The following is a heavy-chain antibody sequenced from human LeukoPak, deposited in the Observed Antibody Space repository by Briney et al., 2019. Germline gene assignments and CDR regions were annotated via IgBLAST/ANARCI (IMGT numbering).Heavy chain of an antibody. D-gene: IGHD3-22*01. J-gene: IGHJ3*02. Sequence: PSETLSLTCAVYGGSFSGYYWSWIRQPPGNGLEWIGEINHSGSTNYNPSLKSRVTMSVDTSKNQFSLKLSSVTAADTAVYYCARDLYIDSSRYDAFDIWGQGTMVTVS. CDR2: INHSGST. CDR3: ARDLYIDSSRYDAFDI. V-gene: IGHV4-34*01. CDR1: GGSFSGYY.